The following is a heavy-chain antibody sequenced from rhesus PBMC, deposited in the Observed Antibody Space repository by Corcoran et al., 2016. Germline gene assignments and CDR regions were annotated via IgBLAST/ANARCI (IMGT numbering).Heavy chain of an antibody. D-gene: IGHD5-24*01. J-gene: IGHJ4*01. Sequence: QVQLQESGPGLVKPSETLSLTCAVSDASINTYWWNWIRQPPGKGLEWIGEINGNSGSTNYNPSLKSRLTISKDASKNQFSLKLSSVTAADTALYYCARRPSGNSYWVDYWGQGVLVTVSS. CDR1: DASINTYW. CDR3: ARRPSGNSYWVDY. CDR2: INGNSGST. V-gene: IGHV4-80*01.